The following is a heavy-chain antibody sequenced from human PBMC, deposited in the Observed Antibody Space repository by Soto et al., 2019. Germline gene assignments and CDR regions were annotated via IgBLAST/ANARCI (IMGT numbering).Heavy chain of an antibody. Sequence: ASVKVSCKASGYTFTSYAMHWVRQAPGQRLEWMGWINAGNGNTKYSQKFQGRVTITRDTSARTAYMELSSLRSEDTAVYYCARDSSGYYYVGDAFDIWGQGTMVTVSS. CDR1: GYTFTSYA. CDR3: ARDSSGYYYVGDAFDI. D-gene: IGHD3-22*01. J-gene: IGHJ3*02. V-gene: IGHV1-3*01. CDR2: INAGNGNT.